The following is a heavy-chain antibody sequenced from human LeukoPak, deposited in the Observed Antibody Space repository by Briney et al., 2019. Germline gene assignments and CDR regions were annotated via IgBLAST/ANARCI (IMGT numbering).Heavy chain of an antibody. J-gene: IGHJ4*02. CDR3: AKVKWDSSGYFDY. D-gene: IGHD3-22*01. Sequence: GGSLRLSCAASGFTFSSFALSWVRQAPGKGLEWVSSISGSGGSTSYADSVKGRFTISRDNSKNTVYLQMNSLRAEDTAIYYCAKVKWDSSGYFDYWGQGTLVTVSS. V-gene: IGHV3-23*01. CDR1: GFTFSSFA. CDR2: ISGSGGST.